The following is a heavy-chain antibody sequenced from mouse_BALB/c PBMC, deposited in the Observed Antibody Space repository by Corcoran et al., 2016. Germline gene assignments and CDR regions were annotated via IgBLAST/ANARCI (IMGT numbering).Heavy chain of an antibody. J-gene: IGHJ4*01. V-gene: IGHV9-1*02. Sequence: QIQLVQSGPALKKPGETVKISCKASGYTFTNYGMNWVKQAPGKGLKWMGWINTYTGEPTYADDFKGRFAFSLETSASTAYLQINNLKNEDMATYVCARMGDYAMDYWGQGTSVTVSS. CDR3: ARMGDYAMDY. CDR1: GYTFTNYG. CDR2: INTYTGEP.